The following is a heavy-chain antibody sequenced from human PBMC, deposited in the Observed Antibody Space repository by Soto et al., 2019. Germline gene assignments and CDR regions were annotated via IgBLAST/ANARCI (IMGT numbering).Heavy chain of an antibody. J-gene: IGHJ3*02. D-gene: IGHD3-22*01. V-gene: IGHV4-4*07. CDR1: GGSISIYY. CDR2: IYTSGST. Sequence: SETLSLTCTVSGGSISIYYWSLIRQPAGKGLEWIGRIYTSGSTNYNPSLKSRVTMSVDTSKNQFSLKLSSVTAADTAVYYCARDGSAGVTMLVVDDDAFDIWGQGTMVTVSS. CDR3: ARDGSAGVTMLVVDDDAFDI.